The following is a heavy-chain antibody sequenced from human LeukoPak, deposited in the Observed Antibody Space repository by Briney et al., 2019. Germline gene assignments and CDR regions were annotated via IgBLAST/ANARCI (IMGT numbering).Heavy chain of an antibody. CDR3: ARSITMIVAIDY. D-gene: IGHD3-22*01. CDR2: INPNSGGT. J-gene: IGHJ4*02. CDR1: GYTFTGYY. Sequence: ASVKVSCRASGYTFTGYYMHWVRQAPGQGLEWMGWINPNSGGTNYAQKFQGRVTMTRDTSISTAYMELSRLRSDDTAVYYCARSITMIVAIDYWGQGTLVTVSS. V-gene: IGHV1-2*02.